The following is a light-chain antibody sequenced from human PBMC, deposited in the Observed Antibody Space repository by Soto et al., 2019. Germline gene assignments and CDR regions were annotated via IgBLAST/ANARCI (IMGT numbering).Light chain of an antibody. V-gene: IGKV3-20*01. CDR2: GAS. J-gene: IGKJ1*01. CDR1: QSVSSSY. CDR3: QQYGSSPWT. Sequence: EIVLTQSPGTLSLSPGERATLSCRASQSVSSSYLAWYQQKPGQAPRLLIYGASSRATGIPDRFSGSGSGTDFTLTITTLEPEDFPVYYCQQYGSSPWTFGQGTKVYIK.